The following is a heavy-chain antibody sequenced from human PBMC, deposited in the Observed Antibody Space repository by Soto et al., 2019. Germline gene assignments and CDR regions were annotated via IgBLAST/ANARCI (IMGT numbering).Heavy chain of an antibody. D-gene: IGHD3-16*01. V-gene: IGHV3-11*01. CDR1: GFTFSDYY. J-gene: IGHJ3*02. CDR2: ISSSGSTI. CDR3: ASPGPEYVGAFDI. Sequence: GGSLRLSCAASGFTFSDYYMSWIRQAPGKGLERVSYISSSGSTIYCADYVKGRFNISRDNAKNSLFLQMNSLRAEDTAVYYCASPGPEYVGAFDIWGQGTMVTVSS.